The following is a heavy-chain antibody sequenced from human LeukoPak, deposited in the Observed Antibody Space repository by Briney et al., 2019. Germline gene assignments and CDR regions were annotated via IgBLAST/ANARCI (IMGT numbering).Heavy chain of an antibody. CDR1: GFTFSSYA. J-gene: IGHJ4*02. D-gene: IGHD3-22*01. Sequence: PGGSLRLSCAASGFTFSSYAMSWVRQAPGKGLEWVSAISGSGGSTYYADSVKGRFTISRDNSKNTLYLQMNSLRAEDTAVYYCAKSPAYYDSSGYRETKYYFDYWGQGTLATVSS. V-gene: IGHV3-23*01. CDR2: ISGSGGST. CDR3: AKSPAYYDSSGYRETKYYFDY.